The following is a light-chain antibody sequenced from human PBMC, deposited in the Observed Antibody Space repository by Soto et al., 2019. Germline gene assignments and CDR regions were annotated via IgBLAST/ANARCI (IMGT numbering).Light chain of an antibody. CDR1: QSVSSY. CDR3: QQRSNWLT. V-gene: IGKV3-11*01. J-gene: IGKJ4*01. Sequence: EIVMTQSPATLSVSPGERATLSCRASQSVSSYLAWYQQKPDQAPRLLIYDASNRTTGIPARFSGSGSGIDLTLTISCLEPEDFAVYYCQQRSNWLTFGGGTKVDIK. CDR2: DAS.